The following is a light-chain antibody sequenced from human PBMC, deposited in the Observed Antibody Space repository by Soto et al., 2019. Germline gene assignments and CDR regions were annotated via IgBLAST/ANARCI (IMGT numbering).Light chain of an antibody. Sequence: QSALTQPAPAFASPGQSITIPCTGPSSDDESYKIVSWFQQHQGKDPKLLIYEGTKRPSGLSDRFSGSKSGTTASLTISGLQAEDEAHYYCYSYAGENLYVFGTGTKVTVL. J-gene: IGLJ1*01. CDR1: SSDDESYKI. V-gene: IGLV2-23*01. CDR2: EGT. CDR3: YSYAGENLYV.